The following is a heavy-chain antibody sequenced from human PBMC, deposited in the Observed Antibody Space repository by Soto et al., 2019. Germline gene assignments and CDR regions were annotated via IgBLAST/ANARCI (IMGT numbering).Heavy chain of an antibody. V-gene: IGHV3-15*01. D-gene: IGHD3-22*01. CDR2: IKSKTDGGTT. J-gene: IGHJ3*02. Sequence: GVPLRLSCAASGFTFSNPWMSWVRKAQGKGLEWVGRIKSKTDGGTTDYAAPVRGRFTISRDDSKNTLYLQMNSLRTEDTAVYYCSSDLSTRMVVVSPHGFDICGQGTLVS. CDR1: GFTFSNPW. CDR3: SSDLSTRMVVVSPHGFDI.